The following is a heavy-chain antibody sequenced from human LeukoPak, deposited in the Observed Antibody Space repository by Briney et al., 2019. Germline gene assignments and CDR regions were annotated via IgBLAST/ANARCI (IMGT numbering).Heavy chain of an antibody. CDR3: ARGVDY. V-gene: IGHV3-48*02. CDR2: INSDSGTI. CDR1: GFPFSSYD. J-gene: IGHJ4*02. Sequence: GGSLRLSCAASGFPFSSYDMNWVRQAPGKGLEWLSYINSDSGTIYYADSVKGRFTISRDNAKNSLYLQMNSLRDEDTAVYYCARGVDYWGQGTLVTVSS.